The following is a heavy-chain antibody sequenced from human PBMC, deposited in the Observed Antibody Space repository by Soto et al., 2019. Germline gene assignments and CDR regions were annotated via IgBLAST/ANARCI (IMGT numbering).Heavy chain of an antibody. J-gene: IGHJ4*02. CDR1: GFTFSDYY. Sequence: QVQLVESGGGLVKPGGSLRLSCAASGFTFSDYYMSWIRQAPGKGLEWVSYISSSSSYTNYADSVKGRFTISRDNAKNSLYLQMNSLRAEDTAVYYCAREADLGYCGGGSCSTPWSDWGQGTLVTVSS. V-gene: IGHV3-11*06. CDR3: AREADLGYCGGGSCSTPWSD. CDR2: ISSSSSYT. D-gene: IGHD2-15*01.